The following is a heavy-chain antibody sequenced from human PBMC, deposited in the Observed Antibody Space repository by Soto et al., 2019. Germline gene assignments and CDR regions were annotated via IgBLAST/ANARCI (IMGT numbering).Heavy chain of an antibody. V-gene: IGHV4-4*02. CDR2: IYHSGST. CDR3: ARASPYDFTNWFDP. J-gene: IGHJ5*02. CDR1: SGSISSSNW. Sequence: QVQLQESGPGLVKPSGTLSLTCAVSSGSISSSNWWSWVRQPPGKGLEWIGEIYHSGSTTYNPSLKSRVTISVDKSKNQFSLKLSSVTAADTAVYYCARASPYDFTNWFDPWGQGTLVTVSS. D-gene: IGHD3-3*01.